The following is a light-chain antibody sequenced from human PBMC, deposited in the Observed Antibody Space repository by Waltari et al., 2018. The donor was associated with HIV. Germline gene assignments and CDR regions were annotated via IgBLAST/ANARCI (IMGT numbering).Light chain of an antibody. CDR1: QSVSSTY. CDR3: QQYGSSPYT. Sequence: EIVLTQSPGTPSLSPGERAILSCKTSQSVSSTYLAWYQQKPGQAPRLLIYGTSSRATGIPDRFSGSGSGTDFTLTVSRLEPADFAVYYCQQYGSSPYTFGQGTKLEI. V-gene: IGKV3-20*01. J-gene: IGKJ2*01. CDR2: GTS.